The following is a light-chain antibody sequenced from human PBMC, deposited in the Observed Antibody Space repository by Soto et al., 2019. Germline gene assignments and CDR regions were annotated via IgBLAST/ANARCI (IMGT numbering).Light chain of an antibody. Sequence: DIQMSQSPSSLSAAVGDRVTITCRASQSISSYLNWYQQKPGKAPKLLIYAASSLQSGVPSRFSGSGSGTDFTLTISSLQPEDFATYYCQQSDSTLTFGQGTKVAIK. J-gene: IGKJ1*01. CDR3: QQSDSTLT. V-gene: IGKV1-39*01. CDR2: AAS. CDR1: QSISSY.